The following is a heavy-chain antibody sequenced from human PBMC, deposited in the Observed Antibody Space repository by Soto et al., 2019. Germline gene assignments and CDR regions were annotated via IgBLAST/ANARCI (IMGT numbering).Heavy chain of an antibody. J-gene: IGHJ6*02. CDR3: ATEFSGKYYYKYDIDV. CDR1: GGSISSYY. CDR2: IYYSGST. Sequence: SETLSLTGTVSGGSISSYYWSWILQPPGKGLAWIGYIYYSGSTNYNPSLRSRVTISLNTSKNQFSRTMRYVTAADTARYYCATEFSGKYYYKYDIDVWGQGTAVTVSS. V-gene: IGHV4-59*01.